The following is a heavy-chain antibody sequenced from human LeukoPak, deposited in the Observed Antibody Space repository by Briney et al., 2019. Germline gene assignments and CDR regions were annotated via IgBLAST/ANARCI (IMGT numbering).Heavy chain of an antibody. V-gene: IGHV3-49*03. CDR1: GFTFVEYA. CDR3: ARDQSGGDPHGYYYYHMDV. D-gene: IGHD4-17*01. J-gene: IGHJ6*03. CDR2: IRSIPYGGAT. Sequence: GGALRLSCTTSGFTFVEYAMSGLRHGPGKGVERVGFIRSIPYGGATAYAASVGGRFTISRDDSKSIAYLQMNSLKTEDTAVYYCARDQSGGDPHGYYYYHMDVWGKGTTVIVSS.